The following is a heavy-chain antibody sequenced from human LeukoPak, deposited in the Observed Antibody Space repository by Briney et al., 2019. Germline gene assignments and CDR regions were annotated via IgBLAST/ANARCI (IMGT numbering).Heavy chain of an antibody. CDR1: GFTFSSYA. Sequence: GGSLRLSCAASGFTFSSYAMSWVRQAPGKGLEWVSAISGSGGSTYYADSVKGRFTISRDNSKNTLYLQMNSLRAEDTAVYYCAKLAIVVVPAAIRGDAFDIWGQGTMVTVSS. CDR2: ISGSGGST. CDR3: AKLAIVVVPAAIRGDAFDI. V-gene: IGHV3-23*01. D-gene: IGHD2-2*02. J-gene: IGHJ3*02.